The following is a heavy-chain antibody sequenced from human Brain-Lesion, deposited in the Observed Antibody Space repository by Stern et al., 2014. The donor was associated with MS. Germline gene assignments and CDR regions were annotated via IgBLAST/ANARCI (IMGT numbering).Heavy chain of an antibody. Sequence: VQLVQSGAEVKKPGASVKVSCKTSGYIFTGYYIHWVRQAPGQGLEWMAWINPNTGGTKYEQKIKGRGTMSRHTAISTAYVELSSLTSDDTAVYYCARDQRGITIFGVVTDYYYLGMDVWGQGTTVTVSS. D-gene: IGHD3-3*01. V-gene: IGHV1-2*02. J-gene: IGHJ6*02. CDR3: ARDQRGITIFGVVTDYYYLGMDV. CDR2: INPNTGGT. CDR1: GYIFTGYY.